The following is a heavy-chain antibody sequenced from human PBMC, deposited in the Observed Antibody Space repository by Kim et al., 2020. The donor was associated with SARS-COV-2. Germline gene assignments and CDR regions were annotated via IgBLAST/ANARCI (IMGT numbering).Heavy chain of an antibody. CDR1: GYTFTSYY. CDR2: INPSGGST. D-gene: IGHD4-17*01. Sequence: ASVKVSCKASGYTFTSYYMHWVRQAPGQGLEWMGIINPSGGSTSYAQKFQGRVTMTRDTSTSTVYMELSSLRSEDTAVYYCARAGGDDYGDSSFDYWGQGTLVTVSS. J-gene: IGHJ4*02. V-gene: IGHV1-46*01. CDR3: ARAGGDDYGDSSFDY.